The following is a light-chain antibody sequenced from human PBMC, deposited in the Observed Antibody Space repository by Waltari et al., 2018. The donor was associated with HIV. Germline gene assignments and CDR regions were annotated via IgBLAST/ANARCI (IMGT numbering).Light chain of an antibody. CDR2: KSS. J-gene: IGKJ5*01. Sequence: DIQMTQSPSTLSASVGDRVTITCRASQSISSWLAWYQQKPGKAPKLLIYKSSSLQSGVPSRFSGSGSGTEFTLTISSLQPDDFATYYCQQYKSPPITFGQWTRLEVK. V-gene: IGKV1-5*03. CDR1: QSISSW. CDR3: QQYKSPPIT.